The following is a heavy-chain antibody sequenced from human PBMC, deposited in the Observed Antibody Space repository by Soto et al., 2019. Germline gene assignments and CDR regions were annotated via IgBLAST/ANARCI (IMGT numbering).Heavy chain of an antibody. Sequence: QLQLQESGPGLVKPSETLSLTCTVSGGSINNSSFYWGWVRQPPGKRLEWSGSIYYSGSAYYNPSLKSRLTISVDTSKNQFSLNLSSGTAADTAVYFCARRPLVRGIIPYYFDSWGQGTLVTVSS. V-gene: IGHV4-39*01. J-gene: IGHJ4*02. CDR1: GGSINNSSFY. CDR3: ARRPLVRGIIPYYFDS. CDR2: IYYSGSA. D-gene: IGHD3-10*01.